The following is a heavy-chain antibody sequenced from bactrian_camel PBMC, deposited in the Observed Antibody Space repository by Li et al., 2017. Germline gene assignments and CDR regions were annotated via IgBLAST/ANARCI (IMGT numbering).Heavy chain of an antibody. Sequence: VESGGGSVQAGGSLRLSCVASGFAFSDYWMYWVRQAPGKEFEWVASISDDSRTTDYGGFLKTRFTVSRDNAKSTLYLEMTNLRSEDTATYCCAKSLASALGGTGRSPGTQVTVSS. D-gene: IGHD2*01. J-gene: IGHJ4*01. CDR1: GFAFSDYW. CDR2: ISDDSRTT. V-gene: IGHV3S1*01.